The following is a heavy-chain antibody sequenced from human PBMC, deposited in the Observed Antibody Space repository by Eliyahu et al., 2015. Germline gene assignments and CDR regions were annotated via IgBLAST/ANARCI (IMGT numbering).Heavy chain of an antibody. J-gene: IGHJ3*02. CDR3: ARHEQGTYSSSNDAFDI. D-gene: IGHD6-6*01. Sequence: QLQLQESGPGLVKPSETLSLTCTVSGGSISXXXYYWGWLRQPPGKGXEWIGSIYYXGSTYYNPSLKSRVTISVDTSKNQFSLKLSSVTAADTAVYYCARHEQGTYSSSNDAFDIWGQGTMVTVSS. V-gene: IGHV4-39*01. CDR2: IYYXGST. CDR1: GGSISXXXYY.